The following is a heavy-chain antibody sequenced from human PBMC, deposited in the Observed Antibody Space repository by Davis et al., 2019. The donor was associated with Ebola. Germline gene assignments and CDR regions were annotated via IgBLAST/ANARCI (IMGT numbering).Heavy chain of an antibody. V-gene: IGHV5-51*01. CDR3: ARDNFGFGQNSYYGIDV. J-gene: IGHJ6*02. CDR2: IYPGDSDT. CDR1: GYSFTSYW. Sequence: KVSCKGSGYSFTSYWIGWVRQMPGKGLEWMGIIYPGDSDTRYSPSFQGQVTISADKSISTAYLQWSSLKASDTAMYYCARDNFGFGQNSYYGIDVWGQGTTVIVSS. D-gene: IGHD5-18*01.